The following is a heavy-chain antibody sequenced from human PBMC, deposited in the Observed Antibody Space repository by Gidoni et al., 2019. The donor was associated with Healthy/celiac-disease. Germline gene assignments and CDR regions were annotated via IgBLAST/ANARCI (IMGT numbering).Heavy chain of an antibody. Sequence: PGSSVKVSCKASGGTFSSYAISWVRQAPGPGLEWMGGIIPIFGTANYAQKFQGRVTITADKSTSTAYMELSSLRSEDTAVYYCSRATPLLGGALQDYYYYYYMDVGGKGTTVTVSS. CDR3: SRATPLLGGALQDYYYYYYMDV. CDR1: GGTFSSYA. V-gene: IGHV1-69*06. CDR2: IIPIFGTA. D-gene: IGHD3-16*01. J-gene: IGHJ6*03.